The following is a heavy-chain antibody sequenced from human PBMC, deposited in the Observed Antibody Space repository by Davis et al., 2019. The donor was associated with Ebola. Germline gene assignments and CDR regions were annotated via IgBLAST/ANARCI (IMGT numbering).Heavy chain of an antibody. CDR3: VRDPIYYYDSSGYYYLVGVDYNYNVLDV. CDR1: GYTFTSYG. J-gene: IGHJ6*04. Sequence: AASVKVSCKASGYTFTSYGISWVRQAPGHGLEWMGWISAYHGNPKYAEKFQGRVSMTAETYTSTAYMELRSLRSDDTAIYYCVRDPIYYYDSSGYYYLVGVDYNYNVLDVWGKGTTVTVSS. V-gene: IGHV1-18*04. CDR2: ISAYHGNP. D-gene: IGHD3-22*01.